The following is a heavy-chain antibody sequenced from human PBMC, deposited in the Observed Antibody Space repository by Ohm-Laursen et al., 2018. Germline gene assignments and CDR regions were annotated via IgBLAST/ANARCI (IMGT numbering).Heavy chain of an antibody. J-gene: IGHJ4*02. CDR2: ITNSNGGHST. CDR1: GFTFRSYA. D-gene: IGHD3-22*01. Sequence: GSLRLSCTASGFTFRSYAMTWVRQAPGKGLEWVSSITNSNGGHSTYYADSVKGRFTISRDNSKNTLLLQMSWLRAEDTAVYYCAKEGEGIFDSSYFFDYWGQGALVTVSS. V-gene: IGHV3-23*01. CDR3: AKEGEGIFDSSYFFDY.